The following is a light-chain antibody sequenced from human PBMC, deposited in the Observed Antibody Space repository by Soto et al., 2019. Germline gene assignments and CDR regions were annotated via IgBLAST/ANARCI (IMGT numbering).Light chain of an antibody. CDR3: ASYTSARIGV. Sequence: QSALTQPASVSASPGQSITISCTGTSSDIGAYNSVSWYQQHPGKAPQLMIYDVSYRPSGISSRFSGSKSGNTASLAISGLQADDDADYYCASYTSARIGVFGGGTKLTVL. J-gene: IGLJ2*01. V-gene: IGLV2-14*03. CDR1: SSDIGAYNS. CDR2: DVS.